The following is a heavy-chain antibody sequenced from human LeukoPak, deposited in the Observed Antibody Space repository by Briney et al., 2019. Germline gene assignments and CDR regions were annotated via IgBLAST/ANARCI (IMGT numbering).Heavy chain of an antibody. CDR1: GFTFSSYSM. CDR3: ASLDRYASGSYLMDV. J-gene: IGHJ6*03. Sequence: GSLRLSCAASGFTFSSYSMNWVRQPPGKGLEWIGEIYHSGSTNYNPSLKSRLTISIDKSRNQFSLKLSSVTAADTAVYYCASLDRYASGSYLMDVWGKGTTVTVSS. CDR2: IYHSGST. D-gene: IGHD3-10*01. V-gene: IGHV4-4*02.